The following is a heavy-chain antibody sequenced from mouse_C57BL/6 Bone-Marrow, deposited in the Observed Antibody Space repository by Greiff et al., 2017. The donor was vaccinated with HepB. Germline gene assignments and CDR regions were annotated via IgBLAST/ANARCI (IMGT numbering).Heavy chain of an antibody. CDR2: IDPETGGT. Sequence: QVQLQQSGAELVRPGASVTLSCTASGYTFTDYEMHWVKQTPVHGLEWIGAIDPETGGTAYNQKFKGKAILSADKSSSTAYLELRSLTSEDSAVYYCTRRYYYGSSYPFAYWGQGTLVTVSA. CDR1: GYTFTDYE. D-gene: IGHD1-1*01. CDR3: TRRYYYGSSYPFAY. V-gene: IGHV1-15*01. J-gene: IGHJ3*01.